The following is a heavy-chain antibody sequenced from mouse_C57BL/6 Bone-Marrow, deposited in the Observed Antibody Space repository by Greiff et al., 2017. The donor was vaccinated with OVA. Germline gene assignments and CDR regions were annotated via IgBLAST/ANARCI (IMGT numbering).Heavy chain of an antibody. J-gene: IGHJ2*01. CDR3: ARSRYDYDEGFDY. CDR2: IDPSDSYT. Sequence: VQLQQSGAELVKPGASVKLSCKASGYTFTSYWMQWVKQRPGQGLEWIGEIDPSDSYTNYNQKFKGKATLTVDTSSSTAYMQLSSLTSEDSAVYYCARSRYDYDEGFDYWGQGTTLTVSS. CDR1: GYTFTSYW. V-gene: IGHV1-50*01. D-gene: IGHD2-4*01.